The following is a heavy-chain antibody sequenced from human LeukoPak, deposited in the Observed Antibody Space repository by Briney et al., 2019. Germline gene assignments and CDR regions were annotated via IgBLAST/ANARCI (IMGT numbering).Heavy chain of an antibody. CDR1: GYTFTNYG. J-gene: IGHJ1*01. D-gene: IGHD3-10*01. CDR2: ISAYNGNT. Sequence: ASVKVSCKASGYTFTNYGISWVRQAPGQGLEWMGWISAYNGNTNYAQKLQGRVTMTTDTSTSTAYMELRSLRSDDTAVYYCARGSSMVRAAEYFQHWGQGTLVTVSS. CDR3: ARGSSMVRAAEYFQH. V-gene: IGHV1-18*01.